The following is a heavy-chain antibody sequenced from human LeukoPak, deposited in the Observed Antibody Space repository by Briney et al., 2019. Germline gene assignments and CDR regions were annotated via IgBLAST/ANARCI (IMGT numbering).Heavy chain of an antibody. D-gene: IGHD2-21*01. V-gene: IGHV3-7*04. J-gene: IGHJ4*02. CDR1: GFTFNRHW. Sequence: GGSLRLSCAASGFTFNRHWMTWVRQAPGKGLEWVANIKQDGSDQYYVGSVKGRFTISRDNAKNSLYMQMNNLRDEDTAVYYCARKAYDSDRFDFWGQGTLVTVSS. CDR3: ARKAYDSDRFDF. CDR2: IKQDGSDQ.